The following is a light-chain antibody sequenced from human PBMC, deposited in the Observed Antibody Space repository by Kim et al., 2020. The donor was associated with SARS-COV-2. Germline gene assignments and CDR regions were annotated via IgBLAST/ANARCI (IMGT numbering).Light chain of an antibody. CDR1: QSISSY. CDR2: DSS. Sequence: EIVLTQSPATLSLSPGERATLSCRASQSISSYLAWYQQRPGQAPRLLIYDSSNRATGIPARFSGSGSGTDFTLTISSLEPEDFAVYYCQRRGPITFGQGTRLEIK. CDR3: QRRGPIT. J-gene: IGKJ5*01. V-gene: IGKV3-11*01.